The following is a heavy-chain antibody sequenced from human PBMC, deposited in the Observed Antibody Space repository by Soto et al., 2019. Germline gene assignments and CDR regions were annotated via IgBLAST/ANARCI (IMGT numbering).Heavy chain of an antibody. CDR2: ISAYNGDT. CDR3: ARKGGWPYYCYGMDV. CDR1: GYTFTTYG. Sequence: QVQLVQSGDEVKKPGASVKVSCKASGYTFTTYGISWVRQAPGQGLEWMGWISAYNGDTKYAQNVQDRVSMTTDTPTSTAYMELRSLSSDDTAVYYCARKGGWPYYCYGMDVWGQGTTVTVSS. V-gene: IGHV1-18*01. J-gene: IGHJ6*02. D-gene: IGHD6-19*01.